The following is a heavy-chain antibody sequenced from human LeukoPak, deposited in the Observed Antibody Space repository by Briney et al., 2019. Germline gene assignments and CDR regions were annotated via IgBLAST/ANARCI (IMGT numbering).Heavy chain of an antibody. CDR3: ARVIREQQLVLGFDY. CDR1: GFTFSSSW. Sequence: GGSLRLSCAASGFTFSSSWMTWVRQAPGKGLEWLANIKGDGSDKNYVDSVKGRFTISRDNAKNSLYLQMNSLRAEDTAVYYCARVIREQQLVLGFDYWGQGTLVTVSS. D-gene: IGHD6-13*01. V-gene: IGHV3-7*01. J-gene: IGHJ4*02. CDR2: IKGDGSDK.